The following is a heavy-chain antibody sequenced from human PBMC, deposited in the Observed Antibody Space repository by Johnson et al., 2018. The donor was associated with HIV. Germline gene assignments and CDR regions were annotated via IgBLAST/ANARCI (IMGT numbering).Heavy chain of an antibody. CDR3: AKQQLVPDDAVDI. V-gene: IGHV3-30*02. CDR2: IRYDGSNK. D-gene: IGHD6-6*01. Sequence: QVQLVESGGGVVQPGGSLRLSCAASGFTFSSYGMHWVRQAPGKGLEWVAFIRYDGSNKYYADSVKGRFTISRDNSKNTLYLQMNSLRAEDTDVYYCAKQQLVPDDAVDIWGQGTMVNVSS. J-gene: IGHJ3*02. CDR1: GFTFSSYG.